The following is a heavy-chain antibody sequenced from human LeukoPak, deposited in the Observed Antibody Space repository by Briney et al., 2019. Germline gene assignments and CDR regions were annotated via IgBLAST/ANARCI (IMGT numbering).Heavy chain of an antibody. D-gene: IGHD2-2*01. V-gene: IGHV4-34*01. J-gene: IGHJ3*02. Sequence: SETLSLTCAVYGGSFSGYYWSWIRQPPGKGLEWIGEINHSGSTNYNPSLKSRVTISVDTSKNQFSLKLSSVTAAGTAVYYCARRRYCSSTSCHGAFDIWGQGTMVTVSS. CDR1: GGSFSGYY. CDR2: INHSGST. CDR3: ARRRYCSSTSCHGAFDI.